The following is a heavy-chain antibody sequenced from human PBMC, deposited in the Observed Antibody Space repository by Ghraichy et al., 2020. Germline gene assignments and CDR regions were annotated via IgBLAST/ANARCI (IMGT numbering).Heavy chain of an antibody. CDR3: ARHYNNNNWHVPPAY. J-gene: IGHJ4*02. Sequence: ASVKVSCKASGYTFTSYGISWVRQAPGQGLEWMGWISAYNGNTKYAQKLQGRVTMTTDTSTSTAYMELRSLRSDDTAVYYCARHYNNNNWHVPPAYWGQGTLVTVSS. CDR2: ISAYNGNT. CDR1: GYTFTSYG. D-gene: IGHD1-1*01. V-gene: IGHV1-18*01.